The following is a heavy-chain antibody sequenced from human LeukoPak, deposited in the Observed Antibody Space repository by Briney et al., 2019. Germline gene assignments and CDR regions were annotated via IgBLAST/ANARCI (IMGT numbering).Heavy chain of an antibody. V-gene: IGHV3-23*01. CDR1: GFTFSDYW. CDR3: ANGFTVVDY. CDR2: ISGSGGST. J-gene: IGHJ4*02. D-gene: IGHD6-25*01. Sequence: GGSLRLSCAASGFTFSDYWMSWVRQAPGKGLEWVSAISGSGGSTYYADSVKGRFTISRDNSKNTLYLQMNSLRAEDTAVYYCANGFTVVDYWGQGTLVTVSS.